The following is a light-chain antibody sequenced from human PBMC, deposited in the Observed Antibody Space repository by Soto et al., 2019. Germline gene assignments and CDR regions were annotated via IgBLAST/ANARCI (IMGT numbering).Light chain of an antibody. J-gene: IGLJ1*01. CDR3: AAWDDSLNTYV. CDR1: SSNIGSNT. Sequence: QPVLTQPPSASGTPGQSVTISCSGSSSNIGSNTVNWYQQLPGTAPKLLIYSNTHRPSGVPDRFSGSKSGTSASLAISGLQSEDEADYYCAAWDDSLNTYVFGTGTKLTVL. V-gene: IGLV1-44*01. CDR2: SNT.